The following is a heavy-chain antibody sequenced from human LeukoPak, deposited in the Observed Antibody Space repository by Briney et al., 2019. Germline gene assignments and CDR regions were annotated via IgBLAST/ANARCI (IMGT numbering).Heavy chain of an antibody. Sequence: GGSLRLSCAASGFTFSSIYAMSWVRQAPGKGLEWVSTISGSGGSTYYADSVKGRFTISRDNSKNTLYLQMNSLRAEDTAIYYCARSLPYGTTWYGRSDFWGQGTLVTVSS. J-gene: IGHJ4*02. CDR1: GFTFSSIYA. V-gene: IGHV3-23*01. D-gene: IGHD6-13*01. CDR2: ISGSGGST. CDR3: ARSLPYGTTWYGRSDF.